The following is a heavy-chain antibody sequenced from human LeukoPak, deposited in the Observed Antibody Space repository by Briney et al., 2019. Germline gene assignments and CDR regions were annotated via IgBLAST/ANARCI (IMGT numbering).Heavy chain of an antibody. CDR2: IYSGGST. V-gene: IGHV3-53*01. Sequence: PGGSLRLSCAASGFTVSSNYMTWARQAPGKGLEWVSVIYSGGSTYYADSVKGRFTVSRDNSKNTLYLQMNSLRAEDTAVYYCASTTRGGTYYYYMDVWGKGTTVTISS. CDR3: ASTTRGGTYYYYMDV. D-gene: IGHD1-1*01. J-gene: IGHJ6*03. CDR1: GFTVSSNY.